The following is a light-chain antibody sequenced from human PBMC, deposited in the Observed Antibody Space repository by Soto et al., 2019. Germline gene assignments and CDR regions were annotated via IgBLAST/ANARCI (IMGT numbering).Light chain of an antibody. J-gene: IGKJ1*01. CDR3: MEGPPS. CDR2: EVS. CDR1: QSLLHSDGKTY. Sequence: DILLTQTPLSMSATPGQPASIFCKPSQSLLHSDGKTYLYWYLQKPGHPPQLMIYEVSNRFSGVPDRFSGSGSGTDFTLKISRVEAEDVGVYYCMEGPPSFGQGTKVDIK. V-gene: IGKV2D-29*01.